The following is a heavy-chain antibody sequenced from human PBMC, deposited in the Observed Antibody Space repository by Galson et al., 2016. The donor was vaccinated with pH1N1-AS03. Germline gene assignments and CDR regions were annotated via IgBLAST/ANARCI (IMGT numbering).Heavy chain of an antibody. J-gene: IGHJ3*02. V-gene: IGHV1-69*04. D-gene: IGHD2-15*01. CDR1: GDSFSKYV. CDR3: AKGYSATPSGTFDI. Sequence: SVKVSCKASGDSFSKYVISWVRQAPGQGLQWMGRIIPNLGVTNYAHRFQVRVTITADKSTNTAYMELTNLRSDDTALYYCAKGYSATPSGTFDIWGQGTMVTVSS. CDR2: IIPNLGVT.